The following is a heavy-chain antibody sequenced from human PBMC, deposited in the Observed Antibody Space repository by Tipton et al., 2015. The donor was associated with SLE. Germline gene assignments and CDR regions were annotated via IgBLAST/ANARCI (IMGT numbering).Heavy chain of an antibody. CDR2: INAGNGNT. CDR1: GNTFSRYA. J-gene: IGHJ5*02. Sequence: QSGAEVKKPGASVKVSCKASGNTFSRYAVHWVRQDPGQRLEWMGWINAGNGNTKYSQKFQGRVTITRDTSATIAYMEMSSLRSEDTAVYYCAREYFDSSGYHYGWLDPWGQGTLATVSS. V-gene: IGHV1-3*01. D-gene: IGHD3-22*01. CDR3: AREYFDSSGYHYGWLDP.